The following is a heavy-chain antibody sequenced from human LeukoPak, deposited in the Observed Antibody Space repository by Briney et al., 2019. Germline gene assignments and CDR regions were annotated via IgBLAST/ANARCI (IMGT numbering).Heavy chain of an antibody. Sequence: ASVKVSCKASGYTFTSYGISWVRQAPGQGLEWMGWISAYNGNTNYAQKLQGRVTMTTDTYTSTAYMELRSLRSDDTAVYYCARDSGLTYYDYIWGSLDLDYWGQGTLVTVSS. V-gene: IGHV1-18*01. D-gene: IGHD3-16*01. CDR2: ISAYNGNT. CDR3: ARDSGLTYYDYIWGSLDLDY. J-gene: IGHJ4*02. CDR1: GYTFTSYG.